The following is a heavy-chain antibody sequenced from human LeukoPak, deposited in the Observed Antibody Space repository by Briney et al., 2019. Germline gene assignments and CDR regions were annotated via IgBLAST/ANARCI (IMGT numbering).Heavy chain of an antibody. Sequence: SETLSLTCAVYGGSFSGYYWSWIRQPPGKGLEWIGEINHSGSTNYNPSLKSRVTISVDTSKNQFSLKLSSVTAADTAVYYCASSRGQWLVPRYFDYWGQGTLVTVSS. CDR1: GGSFSGYY. V-gene: IGHV4-34*01. CDR3: ASSRGQWLVPRYFDY. D-gene: IGHD6-19*01. J-gene: IGHJ4*02. CDR2: INHSGST.